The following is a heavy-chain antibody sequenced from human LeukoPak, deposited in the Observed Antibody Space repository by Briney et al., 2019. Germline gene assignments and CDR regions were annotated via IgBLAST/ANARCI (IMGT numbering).Heavy chain of an antibody. CDR2: IYYSGST. CDR3: TRDDPYSSGWYGRGMDV. D-gene: IGHD6-19*01. CDR1: GGFISNYY. V-gene: IGHV4-59*01. J-gene: IGHJ6*02. Sequence: SETLSLTCTVSGGFISNYYWSWIRQPPGKGLEWIGYIYYSGSTSYNPSLKSRVTISVDTSKNQFSLKLTSVTAADTAMYYCTRDDPYSSGWYGRGMDVWGQGATVTVSS.